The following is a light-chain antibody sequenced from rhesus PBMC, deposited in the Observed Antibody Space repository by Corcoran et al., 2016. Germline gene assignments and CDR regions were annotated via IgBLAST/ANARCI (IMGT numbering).Light chain of an antibody. J-gene: IGKJ4*01. Sequence: EIVMTQSPATLSLSPGERATLSCRASQSVSSSLAWYQQKPGQAPRLLLYGASSRATGVPDRFSGSGSGTDFKLTISSLEPEDVAVYYCLQHSNWPLTFGGGTKVELK. CDR3: LQHSNWPLT. V-gene: IGKV3-24*01. CDR1: QSVSSS. CDR2: GAS.